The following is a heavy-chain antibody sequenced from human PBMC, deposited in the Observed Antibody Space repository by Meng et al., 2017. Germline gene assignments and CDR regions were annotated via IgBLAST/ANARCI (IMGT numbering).Heavy chain of an antibody. J-gene: IGHJ4*02. CDR3: ARVYGSSWTSDY. CDR1: GFTFSSYS. Sequence: GESLKISCAASGFTFSSYSMNWVRQAPGKGLEWVSSISSSSSYIYYADSVKGRFTISRDNAKNSLYLQMNSLRAEDTAVYYCARVYGSSWTSDYWGQGTLVTVSS. CDR2: ISSSSSYI. V-gene: IGHV3-21*01. D-gene: IGHD6-13*01.